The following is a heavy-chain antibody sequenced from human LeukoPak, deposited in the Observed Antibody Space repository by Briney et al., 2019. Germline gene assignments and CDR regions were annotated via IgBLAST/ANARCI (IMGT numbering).Heavy chain of an antibody. D-gene: IGHD4-23*01. J-gene: IGHJ4*02. CDR1: GDSVYSNSAA. CDR2: TYYRSKWYN. CDR3: ARDNPDYGGNQPFDY. V-gene: IGHV6-1*01. Sequence: SHTLSLTCAISGDSVYSNSAAWNWIRQSPSRGLEWLGRTYYRSKWYNDYAVSVKSRITINPDTSKNQFSLQLNSVTPEDTAVYYCARDNPDYGGNQPFDYWGQGTLVTVSS.